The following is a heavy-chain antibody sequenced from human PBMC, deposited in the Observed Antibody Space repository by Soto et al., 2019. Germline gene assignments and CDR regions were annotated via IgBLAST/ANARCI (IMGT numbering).Heavy chain of an antibody. CDR3: ARGRWHLSSSNWFDP. CDR1: GGSFSGYY. V-gene: IGHV4-34*01. Sequence: PSETLSLTCAVYGGSFSGYYWSWIRQPPGKGLEWIGEINHSGSTNYNPSLKSRVTISVDTSKNQFSLKLSSVTAADTAVYYCARGRWHLSSSNWFDPWGQGTLVTVSS. CDR2: INHSGST. J-gene: IGHJ5*02.